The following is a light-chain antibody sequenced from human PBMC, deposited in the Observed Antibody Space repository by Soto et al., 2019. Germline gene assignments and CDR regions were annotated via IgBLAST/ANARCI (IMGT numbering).Light chain of an antibody. CDR1: SSDVGGYNY. Sequence: QSALTQPASVSGSPGQSITISCTGTSSDVGGYNYVSWYQQHPGKAPKLMIYDVRNRPSGVSNRFSGSKSGNTASLTISGLQAEDEADYYCSSYTSSSTYVVFGGGTQLTVL. V-gene: IGLV2-14*01. CDR2: DVR. J-gene: IGLJ2*01. CDR3: SSYTSSSTYVV.